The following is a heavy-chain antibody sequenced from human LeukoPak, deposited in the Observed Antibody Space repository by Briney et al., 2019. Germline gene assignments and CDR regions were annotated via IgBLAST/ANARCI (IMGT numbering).Heavy chain of an antibody. Sequence: PGGSLRLSCAGSGFTFSSYAMSWVRQAPGKGLEWVSAISGSGGSTYYADSVKGRFTISRDNSKNTLYLQMNSLRAEDTAVYYCAKDKWELLGGWFDPWGQGTLVTVSS. CDR3: AKDKWELLGGWFDP. CDR2: ISGSGGST. J-gene: IGHJ5*02. CDR1: GFTFSSYA. V-gene: IGHV3-23*01. D-gene: IGHD1-26*01.